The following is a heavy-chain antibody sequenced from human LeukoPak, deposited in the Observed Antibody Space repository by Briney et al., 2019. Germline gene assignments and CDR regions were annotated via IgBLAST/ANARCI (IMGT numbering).Heavy chain of an antibody. Sequence: PGGSPRLSCAASGFTFSSYSMNWVRQAPGKGLEWVSSISSSGRYIYYADSLRGRFTISRDNAKNSLYLQMNSLRAEDTAVYYCARDLGRDISCYDYWGQGTLVTVSS. CDR2: ISSSGRYI. CDR3: ARDLGRDISCYDY. D-gene: IGHD2-15*01. J-gene: IGHJ4*02. V-gene: IGHV3-21*01. CDR1: GFTFSSYS.